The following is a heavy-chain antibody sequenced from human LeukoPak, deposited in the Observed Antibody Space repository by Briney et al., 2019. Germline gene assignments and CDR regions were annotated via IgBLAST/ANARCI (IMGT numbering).Heavy chain of an antibody. CDR2: ISISGTTI. J-gene: IGHJ3*02. CDR3: VRGGGSAYKYNAFDI. V-gene: IGHV3-48*03. Sequence: GGSLRLSCAASGFIFSSYEMNWVRQAPGKGLEWISYISISGTTIYYAESVNGRFTISRDNTKNSLYLQMNSLRAEDTAVYYCVRGGGSAYKYNAFDIWGQGTMVTGSS. CDR1: GFIFSSYE. D-gene: IGHD3-22*01.